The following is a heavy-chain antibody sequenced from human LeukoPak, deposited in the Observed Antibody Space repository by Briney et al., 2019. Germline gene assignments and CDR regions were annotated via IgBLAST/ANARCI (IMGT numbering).Heavy chain of an antibody. D-gene: IGHD5-12*01. V-gene: IGHV3-30*04. Sequence: PGGSLRLSCAASGFTFSTYAMHWVRQAPGKGLEWVTVISYDGSNKYYADSVKGRFTISRDNSKNTLYLQMNSLRAEDTAVYYCAKVGGYDLFYYYYMDVWGKGTTVTISS. CDR3: AKVGGYDLFYYYYMDV. J-gene: IGHJ6*03. CDR2: ISYDGSNK. CDR1: GFTFSTYA.